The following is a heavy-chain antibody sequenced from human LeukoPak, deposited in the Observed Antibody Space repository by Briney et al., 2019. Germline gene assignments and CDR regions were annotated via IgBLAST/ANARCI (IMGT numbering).Heavy chain of an antibody. CDR2: IYHSGST. V-gene: IGHV4-38-2*01. D-gene: IGHD4-17*01. CDR1: GFTFSSYS. CDR3: ARVQGPSGGDRYFDY. Sequence: GSLRLSCAASGFTFSSYSMNWIRQPPGKGLEWIGSIYHSGSTYYNPSLKSRVTISVDTSKNQFSLKLSSVTAADSAVYYCARVQGPSGGDRYFDYWGQGTLVTVSS. J-gene: IGHJ4*02.